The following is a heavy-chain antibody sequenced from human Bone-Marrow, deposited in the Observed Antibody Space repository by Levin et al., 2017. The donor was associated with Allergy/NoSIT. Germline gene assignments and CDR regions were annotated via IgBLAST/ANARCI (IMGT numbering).Heavy chain of an antibody. D-gene: IGHD2-2*01. V-gene: IGHV3-53*01. CDR2: VHVDGST. CDR1: GFTVNTHH. J-gene: IGHJ6*03. CDR3: ARPGVVVAGRYYMDV. Sequence: HGESLKISCAASGFTVNTHHMTWIRQAPGKGLEWVSNVHVDGSTTHADSVRGRFAISRDNSKNMVYLQMNSLRAEDTAVYYCARPGVVVAGRYYMDVWGKGTTVTVSS.